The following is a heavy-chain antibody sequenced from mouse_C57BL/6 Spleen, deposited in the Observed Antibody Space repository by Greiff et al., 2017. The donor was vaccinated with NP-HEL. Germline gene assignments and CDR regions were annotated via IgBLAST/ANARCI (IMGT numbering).Heavy chain of an antibody. V-gene: IGHV1-42*01. CDR1: GYSFTGYY. D-gene: IGHD1-1*01. CDR3: ARTTDSYGSLYDYAMDY. Sequence: VQLQQSGPELVKPGASVKISCKASGYSFTGYYMNWVKQSPEKSLEWIGEINPSTGGTTYNQKFKAKATLTVDKSSSTAYMQLKSLTSEDSAVYYCARTTDSYGSLYDYAMDYWGQGTSVTVSS. CDR2: INPSTGGT. J-gene: IGHJ4*01.